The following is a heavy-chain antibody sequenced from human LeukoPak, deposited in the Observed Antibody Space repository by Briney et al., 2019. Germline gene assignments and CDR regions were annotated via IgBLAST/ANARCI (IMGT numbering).Heavy chain of an antibody. V-gene: IGHV4-30-4*01. J-gene: IGHJ4*02. CDR2: IYYSGST. D-gene: IGHD3-10*01. CDR1: GGSISSGDYY. Sequence: SQTLSLTRTVSGGSISSGDYYWSWIRQPPGKGREWIGYIYYSGSTYYNPSLKSRVSISVDTSKNQFSLKLSSVTAADTAVYYCARAEEGTYYYGSGSDWGQGTLVTVSS. CDR3: ARAEEGTYYYGSGSD.